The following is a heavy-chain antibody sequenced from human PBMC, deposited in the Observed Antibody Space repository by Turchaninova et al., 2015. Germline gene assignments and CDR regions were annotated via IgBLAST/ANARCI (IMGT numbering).Heavy chain of an antibody. D-gene: IGHD3/OR15-3a*01. CDR1: GFSLIPSGLG. Sequence: QVTLKESGPTLVKPTQTLTLTCRFSGFSLIPSGLGVGWIRQPPGKALEWRAVVSWVVFKSYRSFLAVGLTVTHAISKNQVVLTMTNMDPADTATYYCAYSRVPGTGFIGFFWGQGILVTVSS. CDR3: AYSRVPGTGFIGFF. CDR2: VSWVVFK. J-gene: IGHJ4*02. V-gene: IGHV2-5*09.